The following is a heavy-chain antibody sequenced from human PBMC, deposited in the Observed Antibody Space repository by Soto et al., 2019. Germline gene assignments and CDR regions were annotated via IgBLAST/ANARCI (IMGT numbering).Heavy chain of an antibody. CDR2: ISYDGSNK. J-gene: IGHJ4*02. D-gene: IGHD3-22*01. CDR3: ARDLDYYDSSGALGY. CDR1: GFTFSSYA. Sequence: QVQLVESGGGVVQPGRSLRLSCAASGFTFSSYAMHWVRQAPGKGLEWVAVISYDGSNKYYADSVMGRFTISRDNSKNTLYLQKNSMRAEDTAVYYCARDLDYYDSSGALGYWGQGTLVTASS. V-gene: IGHV3-30-3*01.